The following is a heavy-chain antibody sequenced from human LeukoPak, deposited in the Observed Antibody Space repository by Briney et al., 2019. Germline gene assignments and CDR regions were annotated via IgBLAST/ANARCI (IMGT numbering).Heavy chain of an antibody. CDR2: ISGSGGST. D-gene: IGHD6-19*01. CDR3: AKDKGWSSFEY. V-gene: IGHV3-23*01. J-gene: IGHJ4*02. Sequence: GGTLRLSCAASGLTFSSYGMSWVRQAPGKALEWVSAISGSGGSTYYADSVKGRFTISRDNSKNTVYLQMNSLRVEDTAVYYCAKDKGWSSFEYWGQGTLVTVSS. CDR1: GLTFSSYG.